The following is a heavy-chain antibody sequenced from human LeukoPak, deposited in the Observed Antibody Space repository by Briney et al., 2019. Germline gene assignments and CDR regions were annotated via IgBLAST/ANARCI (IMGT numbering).Heavy chain of an antibody. CDR1: GFTFSSYA. V-gene: IGHV3-30-3*01. CDR3: ARDARWRYDFWSGYYPRHYYYGMDV. Sequence: PGRSLRLSCAASGFTFSSYAMHWVRQAPGKGLEGVAVISYDGSNKYYADSVKGRFTISRDNSKNTLYLQMNSLRAEDTAVYYCARDARWRYDFWSGYYPRHYYYGMDVWGQGTTVTVSS. D-gene: IGHD3-3*01. J-gene: IGHJ6*02. CDR2: ISYDGSNK.